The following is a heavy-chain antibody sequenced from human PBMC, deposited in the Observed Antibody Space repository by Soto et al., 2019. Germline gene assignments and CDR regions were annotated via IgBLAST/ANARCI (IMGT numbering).Heavy chain of an antibody. D-gene: IGHD3-10*01. CDR2: ISYDGSNK. J-gene: IGHJ4*02. CDR1: GFTFSSNG. V-gene: IGHV3-30*18. Sequence: QVQLVESGGGVVQPGRSLRLSCAASGFTFSSNGMHWVRQAPGKGLEWVAVISYDGSNKYYADSVKGRFTISRDNSKNTLYLQMNSLRAEDTAVYYCAKISLRGVIFGGGIDYWGQGTLVTVSS. CDR3: AKISLRGVIFGGGIDY.